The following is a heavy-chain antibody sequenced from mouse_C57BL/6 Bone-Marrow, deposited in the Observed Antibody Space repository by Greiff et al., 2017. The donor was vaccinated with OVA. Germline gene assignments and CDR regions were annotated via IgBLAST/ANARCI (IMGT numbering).Heavy chain of an antibody. CDR1: GYTFTSYG. CDR3: ARRRPWFAY. Sequence: VQLQPSGAELARPGASVKLSCKASGYTFTSYGISWVKQSTGQGLEWIGEIYPRSGNTYYTEKFKGKATLTAAKAASTAYMERRSLTSEDSAVYFCARRRPWFAYWGQGTLVTVAA. J-gene: IGHJ3*01. D-gene: IGHD1-2*01. CDR2: IYPRSGNT. V-gene: IGHV1-81*01.